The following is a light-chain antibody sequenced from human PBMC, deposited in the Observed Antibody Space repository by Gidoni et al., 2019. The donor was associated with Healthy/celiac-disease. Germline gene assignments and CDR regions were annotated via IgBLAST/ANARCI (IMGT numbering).Light chain of an antibody. Sequence: SYVLTQSPSVSVAPGQTARITCGGTNIGSKSVHWYQQKPGQAPVLLVYDDSARPSGIPERFSGSNSGNTATLTISRGEAGDEADYYCQVWDSSSDHWVFGGGTKLPVL. V-gene: IGLV3-21*02. J-gene: IGLJ3*02. CDR2: DDS. CDR1: NIGSKS. CDR3: QVWDSSSDHWV.